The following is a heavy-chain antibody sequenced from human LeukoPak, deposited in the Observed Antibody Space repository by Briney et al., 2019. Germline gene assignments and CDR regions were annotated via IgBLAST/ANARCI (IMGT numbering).Heavy chain of an antibody. D-gene: IGHD5-24*01. V-gene: IGHV3-23*01. J-gene: IGHJ4*02. CDR2: VSYNGAET. CDR1: GFTFSNYD. CDR3: AKRVRDGYNSPIDY. Sequence: GGSLRLSCAASGFTFSNYDMNWVRQAPRKGLEWVSGVSYNGAETYYVDSVKGRFIISRDTSKNTLYLQMNSLRAEDTAVYYCAKRVRDGYNSPIDYWGQGTLVTVSS.